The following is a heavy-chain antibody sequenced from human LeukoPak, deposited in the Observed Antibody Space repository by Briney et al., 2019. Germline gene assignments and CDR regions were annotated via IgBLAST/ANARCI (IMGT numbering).Heavy chain of an antibody. CDR2: IYYSGST. CDR3: ARGLGYSSSWYPNYYFDY. J-gene: IGHJ4*02. Sequence: PSETLSLTCTVSGGSISSSSYYWGWIRQPPGNGLEWIGSIYYSGSTYYNPSLKSRVTISVDTSKNQFSLKLSSVTAADTAVYYCARGLGYSSSWYPNYYFDYWGQGTLVTVSS. CDR1: GGSISSSSYY. D-gene: IGHD6-13*01. V-gene: IGHV4-39*07.